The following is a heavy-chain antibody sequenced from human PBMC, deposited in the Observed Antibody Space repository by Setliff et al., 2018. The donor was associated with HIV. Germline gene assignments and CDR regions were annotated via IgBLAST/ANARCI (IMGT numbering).Heavy chain of an antibody. CDR2: IIPIFGIP. J-gene: IGHJ5*02. V-gene: IGHV1-69*13. CDR1: GGTFIRYA. Sequence: SVKVSCKASGGTFIRYAFNWVRQAPGQGLEWMGEIIPIFGIPSYAQRFQDRVTITADESTNTAYMELSSLRSEDTAVYYCVFWAHSGTYFTETWGQGTLVTVSS. D-gene: IGHD3-10*01. CDR3: VFWAHSGTYFTET.